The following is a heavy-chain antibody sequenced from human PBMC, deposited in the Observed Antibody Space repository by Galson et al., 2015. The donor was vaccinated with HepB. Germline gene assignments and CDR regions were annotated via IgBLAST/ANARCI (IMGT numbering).Heavy chain of an antibody. CDR2: LSYDGSNK. CDR1: GFTFSSYG. J-gene: IGHJ4*02. CDR3: AKDFGELATMMTD. V-gene: IGHV3-30*18. D-gene: IGHD5-24*01. Sequence: SLRLPCAASGFTFSSYGMHWVRQAPGKGLQWVAVLSYDGSNKFYADSAKGRFTISRDNSKNTFYLQMNSLRAEDAAVYYCAKDFGELATMMTDWGQGTLVTVSS.